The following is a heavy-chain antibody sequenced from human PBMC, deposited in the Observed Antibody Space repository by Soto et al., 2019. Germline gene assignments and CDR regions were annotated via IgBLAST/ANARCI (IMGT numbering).Heavy chain of an antibody. J-gene: IGHJ4*02. CDR3: AKAGGLLLDY. Sequence: QVQLVESGGGVVQPGRSLRLSCAASGFTFSSYAMHWVRQAPGKGLEWVAVISYDGSSKFYADSVKGRFTISRDTSKNTLYLHMNSLRAEDTAVYYCAKAGGLLLDYWGQGTLVTVSS. V-gene: IGHV3-30-3*01. D-gene: IGHD2-15*01. CDR2: ISYDGSSK. CDR1: GFTFSSYA.